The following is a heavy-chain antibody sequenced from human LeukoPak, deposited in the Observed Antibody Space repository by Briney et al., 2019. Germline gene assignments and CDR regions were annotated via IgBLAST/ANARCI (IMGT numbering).Heavy chain of an antibody. CDR1: GFTFSNYS. J-gene: IGHJ4*02. CDR3: AKDKSSSWYYFDY. V-gene: IGHV3-21*04. D-gene: IGHD6-13*01. Sequence: PGGSLRLSCAASGFTFSNYSMNWVRQAPGKGLEWVSSISSSSSYIYYADSVKGRFTISRDNSKNTLYLQMNSLRAEDTAVYYCAKDKSSSWYYFDYWGQGTLVTVSS. CDR2: ISSSSSYI.